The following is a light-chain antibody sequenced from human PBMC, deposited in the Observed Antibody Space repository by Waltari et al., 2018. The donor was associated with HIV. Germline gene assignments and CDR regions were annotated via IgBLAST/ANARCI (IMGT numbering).Light chain of an antibody. CDR3: QQYGNWPHN. V-gene: IGKV3-15*01. CDR2: GAS. CDR1: QNVDIN. J-gene: IGKJ4*01. Sequence: EIVMTQSPATLSVTPGERATLSCRASQNVDINLAWYQHKPGQPPRLLIFGASTRATYIPARFSAGGSGTDFTLTIYSLQSEDSATYYCQQYGNWPHNFGGGTKLEIK.